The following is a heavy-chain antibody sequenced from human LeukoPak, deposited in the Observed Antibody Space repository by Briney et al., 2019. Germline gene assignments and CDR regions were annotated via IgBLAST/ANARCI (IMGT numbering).Heavy chain of an antibody. J-gene: IGHJ5*02. CDR1: GFTFSSYS. CDR2: ISSSSSYI. CDR3: ARVSGTSGPPTGFDP. D-gene: IGHD2-2*01. V-gene: IGHV3-21*01. Sequence: GGSLRLSCAASGFTFSSYSMNWVRQAPGKGLEWVPSISSSSSYIYYADSVKGRFTISRDNAKNSLYLQMNSLRAEDTAVYYCARVSGTSGPPTGFDPWGQGTLVTVSS.